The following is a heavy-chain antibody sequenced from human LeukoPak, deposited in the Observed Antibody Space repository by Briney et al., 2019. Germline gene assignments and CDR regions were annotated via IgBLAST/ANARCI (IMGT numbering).Heavy chain of an antibody. D-gene: IGHD1-26*01. CDR2: IYYSGST. V-gene: IGHV4-59*01. Sequence: SETLSLTCTVSGGSISSYYWSWIRQPPGKGLEWIGYIYYSGSTNYNPSLKSRVTISVDTSKNQFSLKLSSVTAADTAVYYCARDELQEVDYYGMDVWGQGTTVTVSS. CDR3: ARDELQEVDYYGMDV. CDR1: GGSISSYY. J-gene: IGHJ6*02.